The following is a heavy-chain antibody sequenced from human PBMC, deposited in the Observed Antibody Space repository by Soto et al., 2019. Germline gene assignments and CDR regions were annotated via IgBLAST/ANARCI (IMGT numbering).Heavy chain of an antibody. CDR3: TPLALKYNSDWYPLSD. J-gene: IGHJ4*02. Sequence: EVQLVESGGGLVKPGGSLRLSCAGSGFTFSNVWMNWVRQAPGKGLEWVGRIKSETDGGTIDYAAPVKGRFTISRDDSNNTLYMQMNSLKTEDTATYYCTPLALKYNSDWYPLSDWGQGTRVNVSS. CDR2: IKSETDGGTI. D-gene: IGHD6-19*01. CDR1: GFTFSNVW. V-gene: IGHV3-15*07.